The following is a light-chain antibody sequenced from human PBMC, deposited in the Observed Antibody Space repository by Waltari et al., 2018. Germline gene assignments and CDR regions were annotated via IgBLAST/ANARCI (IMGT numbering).Light chain of an antibody. CDR3: YSVSANSWV. CDR1: VLAKKY. V-gene: IGLV3-27*01. Sequence: SYELTQPSSVSLSPGQTANITCSGNVLAKKYGRWLQQKPGQAPCLLIYRDNARPSGIPERCSGSSPGPTVTLTISGASVEDEADYYCYSVSANSWVFGGGTRLTVL. J-gene: IGLJ3*02. CDR2: RDN.